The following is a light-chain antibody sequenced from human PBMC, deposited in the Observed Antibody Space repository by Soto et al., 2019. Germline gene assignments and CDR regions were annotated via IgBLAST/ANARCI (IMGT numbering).Light chain of an antibody. V-gene: IGKV1-33*01. J-gene: IGKJ1*01. CDR1: QDIKNY. CDR3: QKYDSSPKT. Sequence: DIQMTQSPSSLSASVGDRVTITCQASQDIKNYLNWYQQKSGKAPKLLIYDTSDLETGVPSRFSGSGSGTDFTLTITSLQPEDVATYYCQKYDSSPKTFGQGTKVDI. CDR2: DTS.